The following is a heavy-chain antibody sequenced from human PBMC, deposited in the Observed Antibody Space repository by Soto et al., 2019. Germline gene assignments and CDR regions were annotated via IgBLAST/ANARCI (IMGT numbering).Heavy chain of an antibody. CDR3: ARGGIAVAGTRED. CDR2: SYYSGST. Sequence: QVQLQESGPGLVKPSETLSLTCTVSGGSVSSGSYYWSWIRQPPGKGLEWIGYSYYSGSTNYNPSLKSRVTMSVDTSKNQFSLKLSSVPAADTAVYYCARGGIAVAGTREDWGQGTLVTVSS. V-gene: IGHV4-61*01. J-gene: IGHJ4*02. D-gene: IGHD6-19*01. CDR1: GGSVSSGSYY.